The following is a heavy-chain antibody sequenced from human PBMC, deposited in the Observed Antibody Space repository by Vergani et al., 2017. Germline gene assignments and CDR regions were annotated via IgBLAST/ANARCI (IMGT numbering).Heavy chain of an antibody. D-gene: IGHD3-3*01. Sequence: EVQLLESGGGLVQPGGSLRLSCAASGFTFSSYAMSWVRQAPGKGLEWVSAISGSGGSTYYADSVKGRFTISRDNSKNTLYLQMNSLRAEDTAVYYCAKVCGAPLTIFGVALKRGYYFDYWGQGTLVTVSS. V-gene: IGHV3-23*01. CDR3: AKVCGAPLTIFGVALKRGYYFDY. J-gene: IGHJ4*02. CDR1: GFTFSSYA. CDR2: ISGSGGST.